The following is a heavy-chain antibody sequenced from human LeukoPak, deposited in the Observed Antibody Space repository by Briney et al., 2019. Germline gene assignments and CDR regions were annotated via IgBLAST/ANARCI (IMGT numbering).Heavy chain of an antibody. CDR3: ARDFYDFWSGYEHWFDP. CDR2: ISAYNGNT. CDR1: GYTFTSCG. J-gene: IGHJ5*02. V-gene: IGHV1-18*01. D-gene: IGHD3-3*01. Sequence: GASVKVSCKASGYTFTSCGISWVRQAPGQGLEWMGWISAYNGNTNYAQKLQGRVTMTTDTSTSTAYMELRSLRSDDTAVYYCARDFYDFWSGYEHWFDPWGQGTLVTVSS.